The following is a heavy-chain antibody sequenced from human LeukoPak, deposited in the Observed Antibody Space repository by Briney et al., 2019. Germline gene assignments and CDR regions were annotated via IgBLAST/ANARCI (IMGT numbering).Heavy chain of an antibody. V-gene: IGHV3-7*01. D-gene: IGHD6-6*01. CDR3: AREYSSSSYAFDI. J-gene: IGHJ3*02. CDR2: IKQDGSEK. Sequence: PGGSLRLSCAASGFTFSSYWMSWVRQAPGKGLEWVANIKQDGSEKYYVDSVKGRFTISRDNAKNSLYLQMNSLRAEDTAVYYCAREYSSSSYAFDIWGQGTMVTVSS. CDR1: GFTFSSYW.